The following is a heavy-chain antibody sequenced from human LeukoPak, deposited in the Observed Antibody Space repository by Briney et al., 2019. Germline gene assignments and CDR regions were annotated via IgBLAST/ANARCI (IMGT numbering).Heavy chain of an antibody. CDR3: AAEPAPAAFDY. V-gene: IGHV3-33*01. CDR1: GFSFNTYV. J-gene: IGHJ4*02. Sequence: GGPLRLSCAASGFSFNTYVMHWLRQAPGRGLEWVALIWSDGSVMLYADSVKGRFTISRDNSKSTLFLQMDSLRAEDTGVYYCAAEPAPAAFDYWGQGTLVTVSS. CDR2: IWSDGSVM. D-gene: IGHD6-13*01.